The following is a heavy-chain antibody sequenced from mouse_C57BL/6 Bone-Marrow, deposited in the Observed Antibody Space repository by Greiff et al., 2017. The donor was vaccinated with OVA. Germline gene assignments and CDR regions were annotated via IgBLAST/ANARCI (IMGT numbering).Heavy chain of an antibody. CDR3: ALTQYFDV. J-gene: IGHJ1*03. D-gene: IGHD4-1*01. CDR2: IYPRSGNT. V-gene: IGHV1-81*01. CDR1: GYTLTSYG. Sequence: VQLQQSGAELARPGASVRLSCKASGYTLTSYGISWVKQRTGQGLVWIGEIYPRSGNTYYNEKFKGKATLTADKSPSPAYMELRSLTSEDSAVYFCALTQYFDVWGTGTTVTVSS.